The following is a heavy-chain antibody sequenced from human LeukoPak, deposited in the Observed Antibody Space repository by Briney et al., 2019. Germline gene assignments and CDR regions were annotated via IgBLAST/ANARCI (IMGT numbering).Heavy chain of an antibody. CDR3: AKDLSYCSSTSCHYYYYMDV. V-gene: IGHV3-23*01. Sequence: GGSLRLSCAASGFTFSSYGMSWVRQAPGKGLEWVSAISGSGGSTYYADSVKGRFTISRDNSKNTLYLQMNSLRAKDTAVYYCAKDLSYCSSTSCHYYYYMDVWGKGTTVTISS. CDR2: ISGSGGST. D-gene: IGHD2-2*01. J-gene: IGHJ6*03. CDR1: GFTFSSYG.